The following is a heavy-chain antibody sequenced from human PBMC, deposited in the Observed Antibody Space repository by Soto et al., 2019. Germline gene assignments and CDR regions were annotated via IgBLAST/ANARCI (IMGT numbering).Heavy chain of an antibody. Sequence: GESLKISCKGSGYSFSSFWVAWVRQTPGKGLEWLGIIYPGDLDTRYTSSFQGHVIISADKSSNTVYLQWSSLKASDTAMYYCARSIAVTGTDFSGLDVWGQGTPVTVSS. CDR1: GYSFSSFW. V-gene: IGHV5-51*01. D-gene: IGHD6-19*01. CDR3: ARSIAVTGTDFSGLDV. CDR2: IYPGDLDT. J-gene: IGHJ6*02.